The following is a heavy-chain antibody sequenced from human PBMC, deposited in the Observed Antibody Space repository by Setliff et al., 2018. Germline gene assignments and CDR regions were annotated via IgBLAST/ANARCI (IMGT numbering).Heavy chain of an antibody. CDR2: INAGNGNT. Sequence: ASVKVSCKASGYTFTSYAMHWVRQAPGQRLEWMGRINAGNGNTKYSQKFQGRVTITRDTSASTAYMELSSLRSEDTAVYYCAAPTGYSSGWYDAFDIWGQGTMVTVSS. CDR1: GYTFTSYA. D-gene: IGHD6-19*01. V-gene: IGHV1-3*01. J-gene: IGHJ3*02. CDR3: AAPTGYSSGWYDAFDI.